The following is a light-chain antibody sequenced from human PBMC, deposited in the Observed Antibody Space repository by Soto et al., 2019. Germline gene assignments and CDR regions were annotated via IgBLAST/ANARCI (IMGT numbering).Light chain of an antibody. CDR1: VSNIGSNT. J-gene: IGLJ1*01. V-gene: IGLV1-44*01. Sequence: QSVLTQPPSASGPPGQRVTISCSGSVSNIGSNTVNWYQHLPGTAPRFLIYSNDQRPSGVPDRVSGSKSGTSASLAISGLQSEDEADYYCAAWADSMNVSVFGTGPTLHVL. CDR2: SND. CDR3: AAWADSMNVSV.